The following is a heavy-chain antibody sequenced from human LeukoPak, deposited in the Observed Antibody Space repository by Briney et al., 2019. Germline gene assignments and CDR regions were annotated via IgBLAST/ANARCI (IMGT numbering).Heavy chain of an antibody. CDR3: ARFGIAVAGNGLVNYYYYMDV. D-gene: IGHD6-19*01. CDR2: IYYSGST. CDR1: GGSISSSSYY. Sequence: PSETLSLTCTVSGGSISSSSYYWGWIRQPPGKGLEWIGSIYYSGSTYYNPSLKSRVTISVDTSKNQFSLKLSSVTAADTAVYYCARFGIAVAGNGLVNYYYYMDVWGKGTTVTVSS. V-gene: IGHV4-39*07. J-gene: IGHJ6*03.